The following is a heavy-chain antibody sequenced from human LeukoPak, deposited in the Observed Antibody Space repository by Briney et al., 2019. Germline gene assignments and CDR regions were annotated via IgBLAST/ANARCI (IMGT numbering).Heavy chain of an antibody. CDR2: IFPADSDT. CDR1: GYSFTSNW. J-gene: IGHJ4*02. Sequence: GESLYLARKASGYSFTSNWIGWVRQLPGKGLEWMGIIFPADSDTRYSPSFQGQVSISADKSISTAYLQWSSLKASDTAIYYCARQSPSEYWGRGNLVTVSS. V-gene: IGHV5-51*01. CDR3: ARQSPSEY.